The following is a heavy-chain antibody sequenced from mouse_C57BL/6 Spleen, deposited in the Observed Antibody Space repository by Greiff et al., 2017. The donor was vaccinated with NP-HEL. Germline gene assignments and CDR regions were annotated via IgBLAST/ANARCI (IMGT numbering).Heavy chain of an antibody. CDR3: AFTVAAGDYFDY. Sequence: VKLQQPGAELVRPGSSVKLSCKASGYTFTSYWMDWVKQRPGQGLEWIGNIYPSDSETHYTQKFKDKATLTVDKSSSTAYMQLSSLTSEDSAVYYCAFTVAAGDYFDYWGQGTTLTVSS. CDR1: GYTFTSYW. CDR2: IYPSDSET. D-gene: IGHD1-1*01. V-gene: IGHV1-61*01. J-gene: IGHJ2*01.